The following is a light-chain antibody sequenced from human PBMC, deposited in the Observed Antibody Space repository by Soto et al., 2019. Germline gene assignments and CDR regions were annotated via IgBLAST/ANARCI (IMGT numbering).Light chain of an antibody. CDR1: SSDVGAYNY. J-gene: IGLJ3*02. V-gene: IGLV2-8*01. CDR3: TSYAGSNIWV. Sequence: QSALTLPPSASGSPGQSVTISCTGTSSDVGAYNYVSWYQQYPGKAPKLMIYEVNKRPSGVPDRFSGSKSGKTASLTVSGLQPEHAAHNHYTSYAGSNIWVFGRGTKVTVL. CDR2: EVN.